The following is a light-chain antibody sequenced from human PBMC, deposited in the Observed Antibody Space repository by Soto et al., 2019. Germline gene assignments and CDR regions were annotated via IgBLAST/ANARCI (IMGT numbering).Light chain of an antibody. V-gene: IGKV1D-16*01. Sequence: IQMTQSPSSLSASVGDRVTITCRASQDIGTWLAWYQQKPEKAPKSLIYTVSTLQSGVPSRFSGSGSGTEFSLTISSLQPEDFATYYCQHYNSYSEAFGQGTKVDIK. CDR3: QHYNSYSEA. CDR1: QDIGTW. CDR2: TVS. J-gene: IGKJ1*01.